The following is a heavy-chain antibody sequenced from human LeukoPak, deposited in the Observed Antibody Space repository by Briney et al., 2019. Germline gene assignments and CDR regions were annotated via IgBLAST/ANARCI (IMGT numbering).Heavy chain of an antibody. CDR1: GGSISSSSYY. V-gene: IGHV4-39*07. CDR3: ARHKYSGSYRSGCDY. J-gene: IGHJ4*02. CDR2: IYYSGST. Sequence: SETLSLTCTASGGSISSSSYYWGWIRQPPGKGLEWIGSIYYSGSTYYNPSLKSRVTISVDTSKNQFSLKLSSVTAADTAVYYCARHKYSGSYRSGCDYWGQGTLVTVSS. D-gene: IGHD1-26*01.